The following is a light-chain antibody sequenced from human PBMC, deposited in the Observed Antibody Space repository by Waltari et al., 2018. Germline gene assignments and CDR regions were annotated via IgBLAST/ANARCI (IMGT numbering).Light chain of an antibody. CDR3: SLSYSDGQVI. CDR2: DTN. J-gene: IGLJ2*01. Sequence: QAVVTQEPSLTVSPGGTVTLTCGSSTGPVTSGKWPDWFQQKPGRATRALIYDTNNRMSWAPARFSGSRLGGRAALTLSGAQPEDEAEYYCSLSYSDGQVIFGGGTKLTVL. V-gene: IGLV7-46*01. CDR1: TGPVTSGKW.